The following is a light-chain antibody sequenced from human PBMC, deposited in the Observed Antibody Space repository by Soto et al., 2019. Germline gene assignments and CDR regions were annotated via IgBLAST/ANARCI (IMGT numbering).Light chain of an antibody. Sequence: QYALTQPASVSGSPGQSITLSCTGTSSDIGGYDYVSWYQRHPGKAPKLIIYDVNNRPSGVSNRFSGSKSGNTASLTISGLQAEDEADYYCTSYASGSSHVVFGGGTKLTLL. V-gene: IGLV2-14*01. CDR1: SSDIGGYDY. CDR3: TSYASGSSHVV. J-gene: IGLJ2*01. CDR2: DVN.